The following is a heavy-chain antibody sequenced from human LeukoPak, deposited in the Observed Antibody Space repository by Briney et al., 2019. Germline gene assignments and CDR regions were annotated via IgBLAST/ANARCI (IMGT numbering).Heavy chain of an antibody. J-gene: IGHJ4*02. CDR2: ISGSGGST. V-gene: IGHV3-23*01. Sequence: PGGSLRLSCAASGFTFSSYAMSWVRQAPGKGLEWVSAISGSGGSTYYADSVKGRFTISRDNSKNTLYLQMNSLRAEDTAVYYCAKAPPVVPAALDCSDYWGQGTLVTVSS. CDR3: AKAPPVVPAALDCSDY. D-gene: IGHD2-2*01. CDR1: GFTFSSYA.